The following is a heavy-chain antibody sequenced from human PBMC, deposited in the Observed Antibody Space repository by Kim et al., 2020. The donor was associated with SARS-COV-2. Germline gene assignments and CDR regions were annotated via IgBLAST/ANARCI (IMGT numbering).Heavy chain of an antibody. CDR1: GGSISSYY. CDR3: ARGYQLLSSL. CDR2: IYYSGST. J-gene: IGHJ2*01. D-gene: IGHD2-2*01. Sequence: SETLSLTCTVSGGSISSYYWSWIRQPPGKGLEWIGYIYYSGSTNYNPSLKSRVTISVDTSKNQFSLKLSSVTAADTAVYYCARGYQLLSSLWGRGTLVTVSS. V-gene: IGHV4-59*01.